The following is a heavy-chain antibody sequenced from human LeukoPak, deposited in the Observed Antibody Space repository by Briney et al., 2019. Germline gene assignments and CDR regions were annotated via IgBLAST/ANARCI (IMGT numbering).Heavy chain of an antibody. CDR3: ARGGRRVRYDSSGYSTLFDY. V-gene: IGHV4-34*01. CDR1: GGSFSGYY. J-gene: IGHJ4*02. Sequence: SETLSLTCAVYGGSFSGYYWSWIRQPPGKGLEWIGEINHSGSTNYNPSLKSRVTISVDTSKNQFSLKLSSVTAADTAVYYCARGGRRVRYDSSGYSTLFDYWGQGTLVTVSS. CDR2: INHSGST. D-gene: IGHD3-22*01.